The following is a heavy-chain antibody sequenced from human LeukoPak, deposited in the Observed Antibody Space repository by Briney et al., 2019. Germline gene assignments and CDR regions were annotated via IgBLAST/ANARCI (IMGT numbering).Heavy chain of an antibody. CDR3: ARDLAWDAFDI. CDR1: GFTFSGSA. CDR2: IDKKDKGYATAT. Sequence: GGSLKLSCAASGFTFSGSAIHWVRQSSGKGLEWVGQIDKKDKGYATATAYAASVKGRFTISRDDSINTAYLQMNSLRAEDTAVYYCARDLAWDAFDIWGQGTMVTVSS. J-gene: IGHJ3*02. V-gene: IGHV3-73*01.